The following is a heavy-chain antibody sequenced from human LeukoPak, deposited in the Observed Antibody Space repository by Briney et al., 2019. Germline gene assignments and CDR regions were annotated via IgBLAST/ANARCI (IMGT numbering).Heavy chain of an antibody. Sequence: GGSLRLSCAASGFTFTNYYMNWVRQAPGKGLEWVANIKQDGSDKFYLDSVKGRITISRDNANNSLSLQMNSLRVEDTAAYYCARDWGELWFGELYPDYWGQGTLVTVSS. V-gene: IGHV3-7*01. CDR1: GFTFTNYY. CDR2: IKQDGSDK. D-gene: IGHD3-10*01. CDR3: ARDWGELWFGELYPDY. J-gene: IGHJ4*02.